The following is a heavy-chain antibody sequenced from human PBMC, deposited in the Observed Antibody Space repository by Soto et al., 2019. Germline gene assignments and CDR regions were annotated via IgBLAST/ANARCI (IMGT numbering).Heavy chain of an antibody. V-gene: IGHV5-10-1*01. J-gene: IGHJ6*02. CDR1: GYSFTSYW. D-gene: IGHD6-19*01. CDR2: IDPSDSYT. Sequence: GESLKISCKGSGYSFTSYWISWVRQMPGKGLEWMGRIDPSDSYTNYSPSFQGHVTISADKSISTAYLQWSSLKASDTAMYYCARHNSSGWNDYYYYGMDVWGQGTTVTAP. CDR3: ARHNSSGWNDYYYYGMDV.